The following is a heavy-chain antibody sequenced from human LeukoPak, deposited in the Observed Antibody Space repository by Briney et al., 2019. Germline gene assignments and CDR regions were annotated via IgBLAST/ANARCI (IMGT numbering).Heavy chain of an antibody. CDR2: IYYSGST. D-gene: IGHD6-13*01. CDR1: GGSISSYY. Sequence: PSETLSLTCTVSGGSISSYYWSWIRQPPGKGLEWIGYIYYSGSTNYNPSLKSRVTISVDTSKNQFSLKLSSVTAADTAVYYCARLKGNFSSWYSYYYYGMDVWGQGTTVTVSS. J-gene: IGHJ6*02. V-gene: IGHV4-59*08. CDR3: ARLKGNFSSWYSYYYYGMDV.